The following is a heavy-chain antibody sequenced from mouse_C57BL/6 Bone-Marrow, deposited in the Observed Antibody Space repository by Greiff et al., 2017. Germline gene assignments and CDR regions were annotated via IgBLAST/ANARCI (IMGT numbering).Heavy chain of an antibody. J-gene: IGHJ4*01. CDR3: TFYYGSRNYAMDY. Sequence: QVQLQQSGAELVRPGASVTLSCKASGYTFTDYEMHWVKQTPVHGLEWIGAIDPETGGTAYNQKFKGKAILTADQSSSTAYMELRSLTSEDSAVYYCTFYYGSRNYAMDYWRQATSGTVSS. CDR1: GYTFTDYE. V-gene: IGHV1-15*01. D-gene: IGHD1-1*01. CDR2: IDPETGGT.